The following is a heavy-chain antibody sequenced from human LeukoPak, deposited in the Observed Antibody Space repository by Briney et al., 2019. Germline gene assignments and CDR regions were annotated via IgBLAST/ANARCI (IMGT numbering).Heavy chain of an antibody. J-gene: IGHJ4*02. D-gene: IGHD6-19*01. CDR1: GFTFSSYA. Sequence: TGGSLRLSCAASGFTFSSYAMHWVRQAPGKGLEWVAVISYDGSNKYYADSVKGRFTISRDNSKNTLYLQMNSLRAEDTAVYYCARGSGWSVFDYWGQGTLVTVSS. CDR2: ISYDGSNK. V-gene: IGHV3-30-3*01. CDR3: ARGSGWSVFDY.